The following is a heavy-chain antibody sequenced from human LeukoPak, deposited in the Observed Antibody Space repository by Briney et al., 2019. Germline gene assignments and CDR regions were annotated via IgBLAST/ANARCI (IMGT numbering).Heavy chain of an antibody. V-gene: IGHV3-11*04. Sequence: SGGSLRLSCAASGFTFSDYYMSWIRQAPGKGLEWASYISSSGSTIYYADSVKGRFTISRDNAKNSLYLQMNSLRAEDTAVYYCARSDSDFWSGYSDYWGQGTLVTVSS. CDR3: ARSDSDFWSGYSDY. CDR1: GFTFSDYY. CDR2: ISSSGSTI. J-gene: IGHJ4*02. D-gene: IGHD3-3*01.